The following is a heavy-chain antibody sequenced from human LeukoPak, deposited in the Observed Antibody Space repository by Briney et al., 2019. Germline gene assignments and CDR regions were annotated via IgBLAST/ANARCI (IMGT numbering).Heavy chain of an antibody. CDR2: IYYSGST. V-gene: IGHV4-59*01. J-gene: IGHJ4*02. D-gene: IGHD1-7*01. Sequence: SETLSLTCTVSGGSISSYYWSWIRQPPGKGLERIGYIYYSGSTKYNPSLKSRVTISVDASKTQFSLKLNSVTAADTAVYYCARGSRELYYFDYWGQGTLVTVSS. CDR1: GGSISSYY. CDR3: ARGSRELYYFDY.